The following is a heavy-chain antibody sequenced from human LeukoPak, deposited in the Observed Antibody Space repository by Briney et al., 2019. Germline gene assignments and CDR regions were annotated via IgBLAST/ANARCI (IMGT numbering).Heavy chain of an antibody. CDR2: ISSSGSTI. CDR1: GFTFSDYY. CDR3: ARARAHIAAPSDY. J-gene: IGHJ4*02. D-gene: IGHD6-6*01. Sequence: GGSLRLSCAASGFTFSDYYMSWIRQAPGKGLEWVSYISSSGSTIYYADSVKGRFTISRDNAKNSLYLQMNSLRAEDTAVYYCARARAHIAAPSDYWGQGTLVTVSS. V-gene: IGHV3-11*04.